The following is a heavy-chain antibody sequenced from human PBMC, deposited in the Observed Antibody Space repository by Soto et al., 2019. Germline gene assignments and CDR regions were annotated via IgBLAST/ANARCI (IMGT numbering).Heavy chain of an antibody. D-gene: IGHD3-22*01. CDR2: ISSSSSYI. Sequence: PGGSLRLSCAASGFTFSSYSMNWVRQAPGKGLEWVSSISSSSSYIYYADSVKGRFTISRDNAKNSLYLQMNSLRAEDTAMYYCARDYYDSSGYLAPLDYWGQGTLVTVSS. V-gene: IGHV3-21*01. J-gene: IGHJ4*02. CDR3: ARDYYDSSGYLAPLDY. CDR1: GFTFSSYS.